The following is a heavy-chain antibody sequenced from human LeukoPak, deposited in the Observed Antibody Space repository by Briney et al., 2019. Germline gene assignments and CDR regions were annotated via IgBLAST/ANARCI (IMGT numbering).Heavy chain of an antibody. CDR2: ISWNSGSI. CDR3: AKDVSTVTTYHYFDY. CDR1: GFTFDDYA. D-gene: IGHD4-17*01. Sequence: PGGSLRLSCAASGFTFDDYAMHWVRPAPGKGLEGVSGISWNSGSIGYADSVKGRFTISRDNAKNSLYLQMNSLRAEDTALYYCAKDVSTVTTYHYFDYWGQGTLVTVSS. J-gene: IGHJ4*02. V-gene: IGHV3-9*01.